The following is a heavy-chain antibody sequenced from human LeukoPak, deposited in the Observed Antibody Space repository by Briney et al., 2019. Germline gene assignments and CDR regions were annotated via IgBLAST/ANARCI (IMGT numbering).Heavy chain of an antibody. Sequence: SETLSLTCTVSGGSISSYYWSWIRQPPGKGLEWIGYIYYSGSTNYNPSLKSRVTISVDTSKNQFSLKLSSVTAADTAVYHCAREVYRRSAFDIWGQGTMVTVSS. CDR3: AREVYRRSAFDI. V-gene: IGHV4-59*01. CDR1: GGSISSYY. D-gene: IGHD1-14*01. J-gene: IGHJ3*02. CDR2: IYYSGST.